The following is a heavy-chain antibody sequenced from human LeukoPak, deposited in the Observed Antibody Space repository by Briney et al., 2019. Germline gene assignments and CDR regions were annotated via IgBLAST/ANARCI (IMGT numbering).Heavy chain of an antibody. Sequence: GESLTLSCPASGFTFSDYDMNWVRQAPGKGLEWVSSISGRSSHMYYGESVKGRFSIYRDNAKNSLYLQMNSLGAEDTAVYYCGRAFPPLRVSSAGDFWGQGTLVTVSS. CDR3: GRAFPPLRVSSAGDF. CDR2: ISGRSSHM. CDR1: GFTFSDYD. V-gene: IGHV3-21*01. D-gene: IGHD3-16*01. J-gene: IGHJ4*02.